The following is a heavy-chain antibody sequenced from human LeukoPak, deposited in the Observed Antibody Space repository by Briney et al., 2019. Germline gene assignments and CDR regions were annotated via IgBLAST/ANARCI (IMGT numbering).Heavy chain of an antibody. V-gene: IGHV3-30*04. CDR1: GVTFSSYA. CDR2: ISYDGSNK. D-gene: IGHD5-18*01. J-gene: IGHJ3*02. Sequence: GGSLRLSCAASGVTFSSYAMHWVRQAPGKGLEWVAVISYDGSNKYYADSVKGRFTISRDNSKNTLYLQMNSLRAEDTAAYYCATPGYSYGWGAFDIWGQGTMVTVSS. CDR3: ATPGYSYGWGAFDI.